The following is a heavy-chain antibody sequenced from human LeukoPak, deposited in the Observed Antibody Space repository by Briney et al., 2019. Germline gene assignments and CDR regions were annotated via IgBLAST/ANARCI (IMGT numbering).Heavy chain of an antibody. CDR2: IYYSGST. D-gene: IGHD3-22*01. CDR1: GGSISSYY. CDR3: AREGDYYDTSYYFDY. Sequence: SETLSLTCTVSGGSISSYYWSWIRQPPGKGMEWIGYIYYSGSTNYNPSLKRRVTISVDTSKNQFSLKLSSVTAADTAVYYCAREGDYYDTSYYFDYWGQGTLVTVSS. J-gene: IGHJ4*02. V-gene: IGHV4-59*01.